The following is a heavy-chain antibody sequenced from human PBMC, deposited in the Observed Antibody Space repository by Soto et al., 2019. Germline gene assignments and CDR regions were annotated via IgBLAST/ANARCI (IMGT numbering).Heavy chain of an antibody. CDR2: ISYDGSNK. J-gene: IGHJ4*02. CDR3: AKERVRRTNSPLDY. D-gene: IGHD1-7*01. CDR1: GVTFSSYG. V-gene: IGHV3-30*18. Sequence: PGGSLRLSCAASGVTFSSYGMHWVRQAPGKGLEWVAVISYDGSNKYYADSVKGRFTISRDNSKNTLYLQMNSLRAEDTAVYYCAKERVRRTNSPLDYWGQGTLVTVSS.